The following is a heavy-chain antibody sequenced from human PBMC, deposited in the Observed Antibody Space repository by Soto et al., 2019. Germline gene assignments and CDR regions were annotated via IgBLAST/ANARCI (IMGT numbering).Heavy chain of an antibody. J-gene: IGHJ5*01. D-gene: IGHD3-22*01. CDR1: GYSFTSYW. CDR3: ARPETDSDSSGFYSVS. Sequence: GESLKISCKGSGYSFTSYWIGWVRQMPWKGLEWMGIIYPGDSATRYSPSFQGQVTISADKSISTAYLQWSSLKASDAAMYYCARPETDSDSSGFYSVSWREALLITVPS. V-gene: IGHV5-51*01. CDR2: IYPGDSAT.